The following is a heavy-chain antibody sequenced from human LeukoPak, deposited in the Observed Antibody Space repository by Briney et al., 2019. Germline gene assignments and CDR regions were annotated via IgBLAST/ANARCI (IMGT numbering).Heavy chain of an antibody. D-gene: IGHD3-22*01. V-gene: IGHV4-39*01. CDR1: GGSISSSSYY. J-gene: IGHJ4*02. Sequence: SETLSLTCTVSGGSISSSSYYWGWIRQPPGKGLEWIGSIYYSGSTNYNPSLKSRVTISIDTSKNQFSLKLSSVTAADTAAYYCARQIDDYYDTSGYWKWGQGTLVTVSS. CDR3: ARQIDDYYDTSGYWK. CDR2: IYYSGST.